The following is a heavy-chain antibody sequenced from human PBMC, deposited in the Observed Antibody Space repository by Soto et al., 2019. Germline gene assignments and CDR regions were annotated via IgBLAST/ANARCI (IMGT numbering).Heavy chain of an antibody. Sequence: GWSLRLSCAASGFTFISYEMNWVRQAPGKGLEWVSYISSSGSTIYYADSVKGRFTISRDNAKNSLYLQMNSLRAEDTAVYYCARDPGISSGYHYWGQGTLVTVSS. J-gene: IGHJ4*02. CDR1: GFTFISYE. CDR3: ARDPGISSGYHY. V-gene: IGHV3-48*03. CDR2: ISSSGSTI. D-gene: IGHD3-22*01.